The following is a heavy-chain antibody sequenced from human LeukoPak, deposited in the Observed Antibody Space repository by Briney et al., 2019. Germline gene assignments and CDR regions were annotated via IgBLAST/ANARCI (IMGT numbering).Heavy chain of an antibody. CDR3: ARGPGTWYYY. Sequence: SETVSLTCAVYGGSFSGYYWSWIRQPPGKGLEWIGEINHSGSTNYNPSLKSRVTISIDTSKNQFSLKLSSVTAADTALYYCARGPGTWYYYWGQGTLVTVSS. J-gene: IGHJ4*02. V-gene: IGHV4-34*01. CDR1: GGSFSGYY. D-gene: IGHD6-13*01. CDR2: INHSGST.